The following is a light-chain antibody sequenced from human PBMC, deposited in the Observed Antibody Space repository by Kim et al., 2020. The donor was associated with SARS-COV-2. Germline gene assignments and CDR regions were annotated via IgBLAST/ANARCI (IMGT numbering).Light chain of an antibody. Sequence: EVVLTQSPGTVSLSPGERATLSCRASQSVSSSYLAWYQQKPGQAPRLLIYGASSRATGIPDRFSGSGSGTDFTLTISRLEPEDFALYYCQQYGSSPQTFGQGTKVDIK. CDR1: QSVSSSY. CDR2: GAS. CDR3: QQYGSSPQT. J-gene: IGKJ1*01. V-gene: IGKV3-20*01.